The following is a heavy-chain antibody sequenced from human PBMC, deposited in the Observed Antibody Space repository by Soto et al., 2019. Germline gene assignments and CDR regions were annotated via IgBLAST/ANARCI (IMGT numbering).Heavy chain of an antibody. CDR1: GFTFSSYA. V-gene: IGHV3-23*01. D-gene: IGHD5-12*01. CDR3: AKVLRLGYFDY. CDR2: FSGSGGST. J-gene: IGHJ4*02. Sequence: EVQLLESGGGLVQPGGSLRLSCAASGFTFSSYAMSWVRQAPGKGLEWVSAFSGSGGSTYYADSVKGRFTISRDNSKNTRYLQRNSLRAEDTAVYYCAKVLRLGYFDYCGQGTLVTVSS.